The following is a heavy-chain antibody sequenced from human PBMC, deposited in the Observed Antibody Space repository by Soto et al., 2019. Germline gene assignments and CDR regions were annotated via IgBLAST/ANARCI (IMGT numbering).Heavy chain of an antibody. J-gene: IGHJ6*02. D-gene: IGHD4-4*01. CDR2: INHSGTI. CDR3: AIADLTLVPSYSPDA. Sequence: PSETLSLTFSVYGGSFSVYYWTWIRQPPGKGLEWIGEINHSGTINFNPSLKSRLTISLDTSKKHFSLKLSSVTDADTAAYYCAIADLTLVPSYSPDAWCQGTTVTVFS. V-gene: IGHV4-34*01. CDR1: GGSFSVYY.